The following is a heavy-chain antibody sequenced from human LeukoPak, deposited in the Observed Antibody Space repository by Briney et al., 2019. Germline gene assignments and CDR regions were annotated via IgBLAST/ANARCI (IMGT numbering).Heavy chain of an antibody. CDR3: ARGDGSYYFLLLDY. Sequence: GSLRLSCAASGFTFRSYGMHWVRQAPGKGLEWVSSISSSSSYIYYADSVKGRFTISRDNAKNSLYLQMNSLRAEDTAVYYCARGDGSYYFLLLDYWGQGTLVTVSS. CDR2: ISSSSSYI. J-gene: IGHJ4*02. V-gene: IGHV3-21*01. CDR1: GFTFRSYG. D-gene: IGHD1-26*01.